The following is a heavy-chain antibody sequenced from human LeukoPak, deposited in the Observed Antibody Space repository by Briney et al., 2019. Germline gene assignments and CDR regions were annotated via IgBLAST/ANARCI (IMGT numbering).Heavy chain of an antibody. CDR1: GFTFSGHW. V-gene: IGHV3-74*03. CDR3: TRSGYYNGYDY. D-gene: IGHD3-10*01. J-gene: IGHJ4*02. CDR2: ITADGSAT. Sequence: GGSLRLSCVASGFTFSGHWMHWVRQGPGKGLLAVSRITADGSATTYADSVKGRFTISRDNAKNTLYLEMNRLTAEDTALYYCTRSGYYNGYDYWGQGTLVTVSS.